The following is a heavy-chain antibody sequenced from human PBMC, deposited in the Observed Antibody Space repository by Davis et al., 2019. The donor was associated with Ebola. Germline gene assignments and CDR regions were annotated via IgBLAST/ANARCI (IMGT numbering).Heavy chain of an antibody. CDR2: LHSGGTT. CDR3: AKTRRGSKEYYLDY. Sequence: GESLKISCAASGITVTTNYMSWVRQAPGKGLEFVSVLHSGGTTYYADSVKGRFTISRDNSKNTLYLQMNSLRAEDTAVYYCAKTRRGSKEYYLDYWGQGTLVTVSS. J-gene: IGHJ4*02. CDR1: GITVTTNY. D-gene: IGHD1-26*01. V-gene: IGHV3-66*02.